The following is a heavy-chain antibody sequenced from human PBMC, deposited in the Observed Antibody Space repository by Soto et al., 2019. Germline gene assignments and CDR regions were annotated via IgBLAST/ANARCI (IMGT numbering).Heavy chain of an antibody. CDR2: TYYRSKWFN. D-gene: IGHD6-19*01. CDR1: GDSVSRDTGA. CDR3: SRDRAEAGTYYYGMDV. J-gene: IGHJ6*02. V-gene: IGHV6-1*01. Sequence: PSQTLSLTCAISGDSVSRDTGAWNWIRQSPSRGLEWLGRTYYRSKWFNDYALSVKSRMTINPDTSKNQFSLQLNSVTPEDTAVYYCSRDRAEAGTYYYGMDVWRQGTTVTVSS.